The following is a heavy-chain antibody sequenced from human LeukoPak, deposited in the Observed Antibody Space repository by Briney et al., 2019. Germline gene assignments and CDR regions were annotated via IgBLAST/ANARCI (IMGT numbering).Heavy chain of an antibody. Sequence: GGSLRLSCAASGFTVSSNYMSWVRQAPGKGLEWVSVIYSGGSTYYADSVKGRFTISRDNSKNTLYLQMNNLRAEDTAVYYCARWLRRPIDSWGQGTLVTVSS. V-gene: IGHV3-66*01. CDR2: IYSGGST. CDR1: GFTVSSNY. J-gene: IGHJ4*02. CDR3: ARWLRRPIDS. D-gene: IGHD5-12*01.